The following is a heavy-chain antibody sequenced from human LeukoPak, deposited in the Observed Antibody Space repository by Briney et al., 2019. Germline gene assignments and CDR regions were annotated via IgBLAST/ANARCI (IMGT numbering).Heavy chain of an antibody. CDR3: ARSRVYSSSSHFDY. Sequence: GRSLRLSCAASGFTFSSYGMHWVRQAPGKGLEWVAVTWYDGSNKYYADSVKGRFTISRDNPKNTLYLQMNSLRAEDTAVYYCARSRVYSSSSHFDYWGQGTLVTVSS. D-gene: IGHD6-13*01. CDR1: GFTFSSYG. J-gene: IGHJ4*02. CDR2: TWYDGSNK. V-gene: IGHV3-33*01.